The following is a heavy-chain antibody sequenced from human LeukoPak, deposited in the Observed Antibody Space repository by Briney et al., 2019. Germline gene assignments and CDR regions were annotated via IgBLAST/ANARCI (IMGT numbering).Heavy chain of an antibody. Sequence: SETLSLTCAVYGGSFSGYYWSWIRQPPGKGLEWIGEINHSGSTNYNPSLKSRVTISVDTSKNQFSLKLSSVTAADTAVYYCASTFDWFFDYWGQGTLVTVSS. D-gene: IGHD3-9*01. CDR3: ASTFDWFFDY. V-gene: IGHV4-34*01. CDR1: GGSFSGYY. J-gene: IGHJ4*02. CDR2: INHSGST.